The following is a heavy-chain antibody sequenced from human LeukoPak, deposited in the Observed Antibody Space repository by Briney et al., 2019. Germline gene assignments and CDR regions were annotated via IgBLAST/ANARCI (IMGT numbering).Heavy chain of an antibody. CDR1: GYTFTSYG. D-gene: IGHD3-22*01. V-gene: IGHV1-18*01. J-gene: IGHJ4*02. CDR3: ARLNYYDSSGYPDFDY. Sequence: ASVKVSCKASGYTFTSYGISSGRQAPGQGLEGMGWISAYNGNTNYAQTLQGRVTMTTDTSTSTAYMELRSLRSDDTAVYDCARLNYYDSSGYPDFDYWGQGTLVTVSS. CDR2: ISAYNGNT.